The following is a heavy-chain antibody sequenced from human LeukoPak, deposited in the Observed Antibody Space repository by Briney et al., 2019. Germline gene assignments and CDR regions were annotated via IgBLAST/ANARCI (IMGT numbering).Heavy chain of an antibody. CDR1: GGSISSYY. CDR2: IYYSGST. CDR3: GRVAAYCSSTSCFHYYYYMDV. Sequence: SSETLSLTCTVSGGSISSYYWSWIRQPPGKGLEWIGYIYYSGSTNYNPSLKSRVTISVDTSKNQFSMQLRSVTAADTAVYYCGRVAAYCSSTSCFHYYYYMDVWGKGTTVTVSS. J-gene: IGHJ6*03. D-gene: IGHD2-2*01. V-gene: IGHV4-59*01.